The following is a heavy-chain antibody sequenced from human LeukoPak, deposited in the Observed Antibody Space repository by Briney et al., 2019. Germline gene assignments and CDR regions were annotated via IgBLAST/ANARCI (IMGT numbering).Heavy chain of an antibody. J-gene: IGHJ4*02. CDR3: ARDGLWFGESAFDY. V-gene: IGHV1-18*01. D-gene: IGHD3-10*01. CDR2: ISAYNGNT. Sequence: ASVKVSCKASGYTFTSYGISWVRQAPGQGLEWMGWISAYNGNTNYAQKLQGRVTMTTDTSTSTAYMELRSLRSDDTGVYYCARDGLWFGESAFDYWGQGTLVTVSS. CDR1: GYTFTSYG.